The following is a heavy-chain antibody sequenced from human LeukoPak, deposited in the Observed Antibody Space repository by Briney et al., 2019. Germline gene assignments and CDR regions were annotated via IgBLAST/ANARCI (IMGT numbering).Heavy chain of an antibody. V-gene: IGHV4-4*07. CDR1: GGSISNYH. D-gene: IGHD6-19*01. Sequence: PSETLSLTCTVSGGSISNYHWSWIRQPAGKGLEWVGQIHTSGSTNYNPPLKSRVTVSIDTPENQLSLTISSDTAVDTVIYYCARRHISSGWSFDYWGQGTLVTVSS. CDR2: IHTSGST. J-gene: IGHJ4*02. CDR3: ARRHISSGWSFDY.